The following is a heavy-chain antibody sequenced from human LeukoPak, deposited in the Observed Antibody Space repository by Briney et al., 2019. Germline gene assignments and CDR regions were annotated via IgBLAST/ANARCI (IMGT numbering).Heavy chain of an antibody. D-gene: IGHD1-26*01. CDR1: GFTFDDYT. CDR2: ISWDGVVT. V-gene: IGHV3-43*01. Sequence: GSLRLSCAASGFTFDDYTMHWVRQAPGKGLEWVSLISWDGVVTHYADSAKGRFTISRDKSKNSLYLQMNSLRPEDTAFYYCAKDLSGGSYYGPFDDWGQGTLVTVSS. CDR3: AKDLSGGSYYGPFDD. J-gene: IGHJ4*02.